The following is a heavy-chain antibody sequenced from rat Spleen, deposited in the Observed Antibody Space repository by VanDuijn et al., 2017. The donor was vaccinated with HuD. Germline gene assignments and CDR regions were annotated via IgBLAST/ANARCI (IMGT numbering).Heavy chain of an antibody. CDR1: GFTFNNYW. J-gene: IGHJ3*01. V-gene: IGHV5-31*01. Sequence: EVQLVESGGGLVQPGRSLKLSCVASGFTFNNYWMTWIRQAPGKGLEWVASISTGGGNTYYRDSVKGRFTISRDNAKNTQYLQMDSLRSEDTATYYCARHDTTVVNWFAYWGQGTLVTVSS. CDR2: ISTGGGNT. D-gene: IGHD1-1*01. CDR3: ARHDTTVVNWFAY.